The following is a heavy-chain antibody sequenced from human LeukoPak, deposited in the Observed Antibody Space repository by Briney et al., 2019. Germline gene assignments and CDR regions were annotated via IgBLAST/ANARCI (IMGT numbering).Heavy chain of an antibody. V-gene: IGHV1-8*01. CDR1: GYTFTSYD. CDR2: MNPNSGNT. CDR3: ARGRGDSSGYYWFDP. Sequence: ASVKVSCKASGYTFTSYDINWVRQATGQGLEWMGWMNPNSGNTGYAQKFEGRVTMTRNTSISTAYMELSSLRSEDTAVYYCARGRGDSSGYYWFDPWGQGTLVTVSS. J-gene: IGHJ5*02. D-gene: IGHD3-22*01.